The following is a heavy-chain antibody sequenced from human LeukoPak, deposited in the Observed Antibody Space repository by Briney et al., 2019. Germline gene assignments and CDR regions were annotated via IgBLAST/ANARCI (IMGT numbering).Heavy chain of an antibody. V-gene: IGHV4-59*08. CDR1: GGSISSHY. D-gene: IGHD2-15*01. J-gene: IGHJ3*02. Sequence: SETLSLTCTVSGGSISSHYWSWIRQPPGKGPEWIGYIYYSGSTNYNPSLKSRVTISVDTSKNQFSLKLSSVTAADTAVYYCARAVRYSNAFDIWGQGTMVTVSS. CDR2: IYYSGST. CDR3: ARAVRYSNAFDI.